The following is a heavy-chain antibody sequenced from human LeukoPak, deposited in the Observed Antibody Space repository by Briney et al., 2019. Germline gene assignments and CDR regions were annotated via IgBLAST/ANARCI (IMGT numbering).Heavy chain of an antibody. J-gene: IGHJ4*02. D-gene: IGHD1-1*01. CDR3: ARDLSSTPHRELDY. Sequence: GASVKVSCKTSGYTFSGYFIHWVRQAAGQGLEWMGRINAGSGGPEYAEDFQGRVTMTRDTSITTASMELSGLTSDDTAIYYCARDLSSTPHRELDYWGQGTLVTVSS. CDR2: INAGSGGP. V-gene: IGHV1-2*06. CDR1: GYTFSGYF.